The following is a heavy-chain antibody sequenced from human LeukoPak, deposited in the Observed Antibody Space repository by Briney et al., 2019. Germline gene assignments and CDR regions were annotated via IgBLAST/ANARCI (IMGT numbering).Heavy chain of an antibody. D-gene: IGHD3-3*01. V-gene: IGHV1-18*01. CDR2: ISAYNGNT. J-gene: IGHJ6*02. Sequence: GASAKVSCKASGYTFTSYGISWVRQAPGQGLEWMGWISAYNGNTNYAQKLQGRVTMTTDTSTSTAYMELRSQRSDDTAVYYCARGLYYDWYYGMDVGGQGTTVTVSS. CDR1: GYTFTSYG. CDR3: ARGLYYDWYYGMDV.